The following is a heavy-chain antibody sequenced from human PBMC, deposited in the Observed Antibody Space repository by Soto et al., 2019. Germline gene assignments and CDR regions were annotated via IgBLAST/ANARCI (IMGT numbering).Heavy chain of an antibody. V-gene: IGHV4-4*02. J-gene: IGHJ6*02. D-gene: IGHD3-3*01. CDR2: IYHSGST. Sequence: SETLSLTCAVSGGSISSSNWWSWVRQPPGKGLEWIGEIYHSGSTNYNPSLKSRVTISVDKSKNQFSLKLSSVTAADTAVYYCARDSSRLRFVPGNYYGMDVWGQGTTVTVSS. CDR3: ARDSSRLRFVPGNYYGMDV. CDR1: GGSISSSNW.